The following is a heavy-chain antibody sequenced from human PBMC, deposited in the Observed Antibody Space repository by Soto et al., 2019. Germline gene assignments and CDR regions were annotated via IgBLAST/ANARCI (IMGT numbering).Heavy chain of an antibody. CDR2: ISSSESTI. CDR1: GFNLGSYG. CDR3: ARNEYSSSSIDY. J-gene: IGHJ4*02. D-gene: IGHD6-6*01. V-gene: IGHV3-48*01. Sequence: GGSLRLSCATSGFNLGSYGIHWVRQAPGKGLEWVSYISSSESTIYYADSVKGRFTISRDNAKNSLYLQMNSLRAEDTAVYYCARNEYSSSSIDYWGQGTLVTVSS.